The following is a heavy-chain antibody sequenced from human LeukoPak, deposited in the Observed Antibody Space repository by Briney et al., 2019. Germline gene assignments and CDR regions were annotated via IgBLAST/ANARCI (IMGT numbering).Heavy chain of an antibody. V-gene: IGHV4-30-2*01. D-gene: IGHD3-3*01. J-gene: IGHJ4*02. CDR1: GGSISSGGYS. Sequence: SETLSLTCAVSGGSISSGGYSWSWIRQPPGKGLEWIGYIYHSGSTYYNPSLKSRVTISVDTSKNQFSLKLSSVTAADTAVYYCARVSGRRRFLEWLPGVRSQDYWGQGTLVTVSS. CDR3: ARVSGRRRFLEWLPGVRSQDY. CDR2: IYHSGST.